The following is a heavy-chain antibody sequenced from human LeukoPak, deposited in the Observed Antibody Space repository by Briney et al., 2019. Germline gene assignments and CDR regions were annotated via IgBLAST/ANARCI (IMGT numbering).Heavy chain of an antibody. V-gene: IGHV3-23*01. D-gene: IGHD6-6*01. J-gene: IGHJ3*02. CDR2: ISGSGGST. CDR1: GFIVSNKY. Sequence: GGSLRLSCAASGFIVSNKYMNWVRQAPGKGLEWVSAISGSGGSTYYADSVKGRFTISRDNSKNTLYLQMNSLRAEDTAVYYCAKEAARWAFDIWGQGTMVTVSS. CDR3: AKEAARWAFDI.